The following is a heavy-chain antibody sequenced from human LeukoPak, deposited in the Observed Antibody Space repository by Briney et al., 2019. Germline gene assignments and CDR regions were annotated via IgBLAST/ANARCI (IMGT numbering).Heavy chain of an antibody. Sequence: GGSLRLSCAASGFTFSSYSMNWVRQAPGKGLEWVSYISSSSSTIYYADSVKGRFTISRDNAKNSLYLQMNSLRAEDTAVYYCAREGTNSGWYDPYYFDYWGQGTLVTVPS. V-gene: IGHV3-48*01. CDR2: ISSSSSTI. J-gene: IGHJ4*02. CDR1: GFTFSSYS. CDR3: AREGTNSGWYDPYYFDY. D-gene: IGHD6-19*01.